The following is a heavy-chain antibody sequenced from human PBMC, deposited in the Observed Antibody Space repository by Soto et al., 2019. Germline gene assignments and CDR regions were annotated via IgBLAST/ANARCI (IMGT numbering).Heavy chain of an antibody. CDR3: ARRGRSPYLTEFITMLHPPPAYFDY. CDR2: IYYSGST. J-gene: IGHJ4*02. Sequence: PSETLSLTCTVSGCSISSSSYYWGWIRQPPGEGLEWIGSIYYSGSTYYNPSLKSRVTISVDTSKNQFSLKLSSVTAADTAVYYCARRGRSPYLTEFITMLHPPPAYFDYWGQGTLVTVSS. V-gene: IGHV4-39*01. CDR1: GCSISSSSYY. D-gene: IGHD3-10*01.